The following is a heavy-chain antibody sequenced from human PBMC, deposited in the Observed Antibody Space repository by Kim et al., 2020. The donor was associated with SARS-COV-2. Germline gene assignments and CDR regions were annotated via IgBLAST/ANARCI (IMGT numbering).Heavy chain of an antibody. D-gene: IGHD6-6*01. V-gene: IGHV3-21*01. Sequence: YADSVKGRFTISRENAKNSLYLQMNSLRAEDTAVYYCARGSSSSGSILDYWGQGTLVTVSS. CDR3: ARGSSSSGSILDY. J-gene: IGHJ4*02.